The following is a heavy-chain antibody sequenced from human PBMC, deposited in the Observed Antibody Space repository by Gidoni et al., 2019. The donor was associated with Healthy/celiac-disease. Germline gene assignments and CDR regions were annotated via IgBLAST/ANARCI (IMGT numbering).Heavy chain of an antibody. V-gene: IGHV1-18*04. J-gene: IGHJ6*03. CDR1: GYTFTSYG. D-gene: IGHD6-6*01. CDR3: ARSYSSSSGVYYYYMDV. Sequence: VQLVQSGAEVKKPGASVKVSRKASGYTFTSYGISWVRQAPGQGLEGMGWIRAYNGNTNYAQKLQGRVTMTTDTSTSTAYMELRSLRSDDTAVYYCARSYSSSSGVYYYYMDVWGKGTTVTVSS. CDR2: IRAYNGNT.